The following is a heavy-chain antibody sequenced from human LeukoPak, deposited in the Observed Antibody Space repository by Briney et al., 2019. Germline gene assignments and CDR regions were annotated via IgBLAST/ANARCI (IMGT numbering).Heavy chain of an antibody. D-gene: IGHD3-10*01. J-gene: IGHJ4*02. Sequence: RASVKVSCKASGGTFSSYAISWVRQAPGQGLEWMGGIITIFGTANYAQKFQGRVTITADESTSTAYMELSSLRSEDTAVYYGARYYGSRSYGEGFYYWGQGTLVT. CDR2: IITIFGTA. V-gene: IGHV1-69*13. CDR3: ARYYGSRSYGEGFYY. CDR1: GGTFSSYA.